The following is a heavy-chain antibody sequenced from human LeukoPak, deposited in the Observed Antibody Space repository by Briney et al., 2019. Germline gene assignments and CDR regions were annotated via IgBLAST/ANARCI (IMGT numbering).Heavy chain of an antibody. CDR1: GGSISSGSYY. D-gene: IGHD5-18*01. CDR2: IYTSGST. J-gene: IGHJ6*02. V-gene: IGHV4-61*02. Sequence: SEALSLTCTVSGGSISSGSYYWSWIRQPAGKGLEWIGRIYTSGSTNYNPSLKSRVTISVDTSKNQFSLKLSSVTAADTAVYYCAKSLGGGYSYGYYYYYGMDVWGQGTTVTVSS. CDR3: AKSLGGGYSYGYYYYYGMDV.